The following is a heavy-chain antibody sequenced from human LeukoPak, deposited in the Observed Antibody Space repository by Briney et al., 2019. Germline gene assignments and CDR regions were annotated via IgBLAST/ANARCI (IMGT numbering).Heavy chain of an antibody. CDR3: AREEEALDY. Sequence: PGGSLRLSCGATGFTFSSNKMHWVRQAPGKGVDWVALILHDGSKKYYADSVKGRFTISRDNSKNTLYLQMSSLIPEDTAVYYCAREEEALDYWGQGTLVTVSS. J-gene: IGHJ4*02. V-gene: IGHV3-30*04. CDR1: GFTFSSNK. CDR2: ILHDGSKK.